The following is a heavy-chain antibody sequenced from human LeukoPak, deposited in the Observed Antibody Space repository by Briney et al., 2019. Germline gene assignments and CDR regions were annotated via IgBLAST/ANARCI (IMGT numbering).Heavy chain of an antibody. CDR3: AGGDPHYDYVWGSYPYYFDY. Sequence: SETLSLTCTVSGYSISSGYYWGWIRQPPGKGLEWIGSIYHSGSTYYNPSLKSRVTISVDTSKNQFSLKLSSVTAADTAVYYCAGGDPHYDYVWGSYPYYFDYWGQGTLVTVSS. CDR2: IYHSGST. J-gene: IGHJ4*02. D-gene: IGHD3-16*02. CDR1: GYSISSGYY. V-gene: IGHV4-38-2*02.